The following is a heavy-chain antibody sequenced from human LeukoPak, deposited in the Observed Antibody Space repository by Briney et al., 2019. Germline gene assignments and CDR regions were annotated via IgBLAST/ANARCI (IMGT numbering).Heavy chain of an antibody. CDR3: ARLKTRGGYYFYDY. CDR2: IYFSGST. Sequence: SETPSLTCTVSGGSISTYYWNWIRQSPGKGLEWIGYIYFSGSTNYNPSLQSRVTISVDTSKDQFSLKLSSVTAADTAMYYCARLKTRGGYYFYDYWGQGTLVTVSS. D-gene: IGHD2-21*01. J-gene: IGHJ4*02. CDR1: GGSISTYY. V-gene: IGHV4-59*08.